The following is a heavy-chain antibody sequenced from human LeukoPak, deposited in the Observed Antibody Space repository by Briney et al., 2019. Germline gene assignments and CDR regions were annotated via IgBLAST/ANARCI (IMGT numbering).Heavy chain of an antibody. CDR1: GFTFSGYS. V-gene: IGHV3-21*03. D-gene: IGHD3-9*01. CDR2: ISSSSSYI. J-gene: IGHJ4*02. CDR3: ARGPYDILTGYYLNY. Sequence: GGSLRLSCAASGFTFSGYSMNWVRQAPGKGLEWVSSISSSSSYIYYADSVKGRFTISRDNAKNSLYLQMNSLRAEDTAVYYCARGPYDILTGYYLNYWGQGTLVTVSS.